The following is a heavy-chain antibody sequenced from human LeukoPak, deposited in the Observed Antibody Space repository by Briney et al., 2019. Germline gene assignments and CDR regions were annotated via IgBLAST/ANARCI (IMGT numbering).Heavy chain of an antibody. CDR2: ITWNSGSI. D-gene: IGHD3-10*01. Sequence: GGSLRLSCAASGFTFDDYAMHWVRQDPGKGLQWVSGITWNSGSIGYADSVKGRITISRDNAKNSLYLQMNSLRAEDTALYYCAKDISASGNYGMDVWGQGTTVTVSS. J-gene: IGHJ6*02. CDR3: AKDISASGNYGMDV. CDR1: GFTFDDYA. V-gene: IGHV3-9*01.